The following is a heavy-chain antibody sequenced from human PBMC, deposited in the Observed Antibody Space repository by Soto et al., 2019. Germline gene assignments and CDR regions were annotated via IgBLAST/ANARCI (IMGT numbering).Heavy chain of an antibody. D-gene: IGHD6-13*01. CDR2: IYYSGTT. CDR3: ARGQKQQLVGSVQTKYGMDV. CDR1: GGSVSSNSYS. V-gene: IGHV4-39*07. Sequence: PSETLSLTCTVSGGSVSSNSYSWGWIRQSPGKGLEWIGSIYYSGTTYYNPSLKSRVTISVDTSKNQFSLKLSSVTAADTAVYYCARGQKQQLVGSVQTKYGMDVWGQGTTVTVSS. J-gene: IGHJ6*02.